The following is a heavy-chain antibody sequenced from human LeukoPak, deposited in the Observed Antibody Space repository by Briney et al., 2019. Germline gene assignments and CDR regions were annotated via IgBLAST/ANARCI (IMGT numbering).Heavy chain of an antibody. Sequence: GGSLRLSCAASGFTFSSYSMNWVRQAPGKGLEWVSSISSSSSYIYYADSVKGRFTISRDNSKNTLYLQMNSLRAEDAAVYYCASPDCSSTSCYGPYYYYGMDVWGQGTTVTVSS. CDR1: GFTFSSYS. V-gene: IGHV3-21*04. D-gene: IGHD2-2*01. CDR2: ISSSSSYI. J-gene: IGHJ6*02. CDR3: ASPDCSSTSCYGPYYYYGMDV.